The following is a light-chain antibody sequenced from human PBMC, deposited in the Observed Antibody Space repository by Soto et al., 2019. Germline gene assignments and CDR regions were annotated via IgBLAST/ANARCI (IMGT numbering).Light chain of an antibody. V-gene: IGKV3-20*01. CDR1: QSVRSSY. J-gene: IGKJ1*01. Sequence: EIVLTQSPGTLSLSPGERATLSCRPSQSVRSSYLAWYQQKPGQAPRLLIYAASSRATGIPDRFSGSGSGTDFTLSISRLEPEDFGIYHCQQYHNWPPAFGQGTKVEI. CDR2: AAS. CDR3: QQYHNWPPA.